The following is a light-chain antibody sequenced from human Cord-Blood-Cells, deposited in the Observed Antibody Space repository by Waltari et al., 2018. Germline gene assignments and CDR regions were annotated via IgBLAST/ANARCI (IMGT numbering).Light chain of an antibody. Sequence: EIVMTQSPATLHLSPGERATLPCRASQSVSNNLAWYQQKPGQSPRLLIYGASTRATGIPARFSGSGSVTDFTLTISSLQSEDFGVYYCQQYNNWPRTFGQGTKVEIK. V-gene: IGKV3-15*01. J-gene: IGKJ1*01. CDR3: QQYNNWPRT. CDR1: QSVSNN. CDR2: GAS.